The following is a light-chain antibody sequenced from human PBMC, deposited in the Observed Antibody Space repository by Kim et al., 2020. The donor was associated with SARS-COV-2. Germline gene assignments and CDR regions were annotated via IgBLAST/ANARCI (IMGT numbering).Light chain of an antibody. CDR1: RGIRND. Sequence: AAIGDRVTITCRPSRGIRNDLSWYQQKPGQAPKVLVYAASSLQPGVPSRFSGSGSDTDFTLTISSLQPEDAATYYCLQDYTYPWTFGQGTKVDIK. CDR2: AAS. V-gene: IGKV1-6*01. J-gene: IGKJ1*01. CDR3: LQDYTYPWT.